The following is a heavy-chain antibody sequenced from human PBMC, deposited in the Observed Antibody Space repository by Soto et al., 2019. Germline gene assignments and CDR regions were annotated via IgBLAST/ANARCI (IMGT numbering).Heavy chain of an antibody. Sequence: SETLSLTCAVSGGSFSGYYWSWIRQPPGTGLEWIGEINHSGSTNYNPSLKSRVTISVDTSKNQFSLKLSSVTAADTAVYYCARIPDFYGGSYERYYFDYWGQGTRVTVSS. CDR2: INHSGST. CDR1: GGSFSGYY. D-gene: IGHD1-26*01. V-gene: IGHV4-34*01. J-gene: IGHJ4*02. CDR3: ARIPDFYGGSYERYYFDY.